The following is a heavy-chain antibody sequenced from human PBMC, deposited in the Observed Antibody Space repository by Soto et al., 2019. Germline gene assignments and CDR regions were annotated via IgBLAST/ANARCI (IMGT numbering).Heavy chain of an antibody. Sequence: ASVKVSCKASGYTFTSYGISWVRQAPGQGLEWMGWISAYNGNTNYAQKLQSRVTMTTDTTTSTAYMELRSLRSDDTAVYYCARVGSVVVPAAPLFDPWGQGTLVTVSS. J-gene: IGHJ5*02. V-gene: IGHV1-18*01. CDR2: ISAYNGNT. D-gene: IGHD2-2*01. CDR3: ARVGSVVVPAAPLFDP. CDR1: GYTFTSYG.